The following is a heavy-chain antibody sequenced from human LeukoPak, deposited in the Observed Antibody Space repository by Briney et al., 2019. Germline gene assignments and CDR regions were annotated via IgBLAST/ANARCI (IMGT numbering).Heavy chain of an antibody. D-gene: IGHD3-16*02. CDR1: RITFSSYR. CDR2: ISSGSDSI. V-gene: IGHV3-21*01. CDR3: ARDLVGAIADAFGI. J-gene: IGHJ3*02. Sequence: GGSLRLSCAACRITFSSYRMNWVRQAPGQGLDWVSSISSGSDSIFYADSVRDRFTISRDNAKNSLYLQMNSLRAEDTAVYYCARDLVGAIADAFGIWGQGTMVTVSS.